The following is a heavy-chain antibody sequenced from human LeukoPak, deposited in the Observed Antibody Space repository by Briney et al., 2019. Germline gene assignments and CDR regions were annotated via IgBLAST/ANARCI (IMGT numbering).Heavy chain of an antibody. D-gene: IGHD2-2*01. CDR3: ATTRGPRNGEPYNFDY. V-gene: IGHV3-23*01. CDR1: GFTFRTFA. J-gene: IGHJ4*02. CDR2: VRNTGAST. Sequence: GGSLRLSCAASGFTFRTFAMSWVRQAPGKGLEWVSAVRNTGASTYYADSVRGRFTISRDNSKDMLYLQMNSLRAEDTAVYYCATTRGPRNGEPYNFDYWAQGTLVIVSS.